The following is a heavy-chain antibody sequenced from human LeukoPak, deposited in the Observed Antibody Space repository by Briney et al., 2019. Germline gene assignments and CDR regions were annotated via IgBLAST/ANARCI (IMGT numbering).Heavy chain of an antibody. V-gene: IGHV4-39*07. J-gene: IGHJ4*02. CDR3: ARGPYYDILTGVPLQGSTY. CDR2: IYYSGST. D-gene: IGHD3-9*01. Sequence: SETLSLTCTVSGGSISSSSYYWGWIRQPPGKGLEWIGSIYYSGSTYYNPSLKSRVTISVDTSKNQFSLKLSSVTAADTAVYYCARGPYYDILTGVPLQGSTYWGQGTLVTVSS. CDR1: GGSISSSSYY.